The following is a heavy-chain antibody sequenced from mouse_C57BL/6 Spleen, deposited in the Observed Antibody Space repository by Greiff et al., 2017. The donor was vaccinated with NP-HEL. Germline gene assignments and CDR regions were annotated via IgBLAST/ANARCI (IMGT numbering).Heavy chain of an antibody. CDR2: ISDGGSYT. J-gene: IGHJ2*01. CDR1: GFTFSSYA. D-gene: IGHD2-5*01. V-gene: IGHV5-4*01. CDR3: AREEGYYSKSY. Sequence: EVKVVESGGGLVKPGGSLKLSCAASGFTFSSYAMSWVRQTPEKRLEWVATISDGGSYTYYPDNVKGRFTISRDNAKNNLYLQMSHLKSEDTAMYYCAREEGYYSKSYWGQGTTLTVSS.